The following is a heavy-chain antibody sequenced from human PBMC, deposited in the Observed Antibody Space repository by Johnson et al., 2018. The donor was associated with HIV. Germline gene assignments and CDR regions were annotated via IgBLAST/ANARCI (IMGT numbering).Heavy chain of an antibody. CDR3: ARERIYGDDAFDI. D-gene: IGHD4-17*01. CDR1: GFTVSSNY. Sequence: VQLVESGGGLVQPGGSLRLSCAASGFTVSSNYMSWVRQAPGKGLEWVSVIFSGGSTHYADSVKGRFTISRAKSKNTLYLQMNSLRAEDTAVYYCARERIYGDDAFDICGQGTMVTVSS. V-gene: IGHV3-66*01. J-gene: IGHJ3*02. CDR2: IFSGGST.